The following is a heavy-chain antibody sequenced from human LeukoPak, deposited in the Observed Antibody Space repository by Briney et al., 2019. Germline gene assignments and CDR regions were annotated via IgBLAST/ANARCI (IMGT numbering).Heavy chain of an antibody. Sequence: GGSLRLSCAASGFTFSSFGMHWVRRAPGKGLEWVAFIRDDGSDKYYADSVKGRFTISRDNSKNTLYLQMNSLRSDDTAVYYCARVEDYYDSSGYIREYYFDYWGQGTLVTVSS. V-gene: IGHV3-30*02. CDR2: IRDDGSDK. J-gene: IGHJ4*02. CDR1: GFTFSSFG. CDR3: ARVEDYYDSSGYIREYYFDY. D-gene: IGHD3-22*01.